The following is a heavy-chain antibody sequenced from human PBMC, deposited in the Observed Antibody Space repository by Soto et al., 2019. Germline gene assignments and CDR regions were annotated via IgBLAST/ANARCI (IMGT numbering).Heavy chain of an antibody. CDR1: GGSINSATYY. Sequence: QVQLQESGPGLVNPSQTLALTCSVSGGSINSATYYWSWVRQRPGKGLEWIGHIFYSGSAYYNASLKTRLTISVDTSKNQFSLKLSSVTAADTAVYYCARSVVAVIAFGYQYYGMDAWGQGTTVTVS. J-gene: IGHJ6*02. CDR2: IFYSGSA. V-gene: IGHV4-31*03. D-gene: IGHD2-21*01. CDR3: ARSVVAVIAFGYQYYGMDA.